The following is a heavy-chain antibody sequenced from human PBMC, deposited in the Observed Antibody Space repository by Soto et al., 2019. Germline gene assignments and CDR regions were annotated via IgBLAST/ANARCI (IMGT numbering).Heavy chain of an antibody. CDR3: ARADRNDAFDI. Sequence: QVQLQESGPGLVKNSQTLSLTCTVSGGSISSGDYYWSWIRQPPGKGLEWIGYIYYSGSTYYNPSLKSQVTISVDTYKNQFSLKLSSVTAADTAVYYWARADRNDAFDIWGQGTMVTVSS. CDR1: GGSISSGDYY. V-gene: IGHV4-30-4*01. CDR2: IYYSGST. J-gene: IGHJ3*02.